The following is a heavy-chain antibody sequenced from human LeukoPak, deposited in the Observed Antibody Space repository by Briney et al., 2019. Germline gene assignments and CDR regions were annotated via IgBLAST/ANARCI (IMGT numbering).Heavy chain of an antibody. D-gene: IGHD3-22*01. CDR3: ARAPGYYDSSGTPEGLDY. J-gene: IGHJ4*02. CDR1: GGSISSGSYY. CDR2: IYTSGST. Sequence: RASETLSLTCTVSGGSISSGSYYWSWIRQPAGKGLEWIGRIYTSGSTNYNPSLKSRVTISVDTSKNQFSLKLSSVTAADTAVYYCARAPGYYDSSGTPEGLDYWGQGTLVTVSS. V-gene: IGHV4-61*02.